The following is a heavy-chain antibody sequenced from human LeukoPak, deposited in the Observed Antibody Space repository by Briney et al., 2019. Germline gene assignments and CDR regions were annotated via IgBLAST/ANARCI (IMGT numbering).Heavy chain of an antibody. Sequence: PGGSLRLSCAASGFTVSSNYMSWVRQAPGKGLEWVSVIYSGGSTYYADSVKGRFTISRDNFKNTLYLQMNSLRAEDTAVYYCASGLTGYYFDYWGQGTLVTVSS. J-gene: IGHJ4*02. CDR3: ASGLTGYYFDY. CDR1: GFTVSSNY. D-gene: IGHD7-27*01. CDR2: IYSGGST. V-gene: IGHV3-66*01.